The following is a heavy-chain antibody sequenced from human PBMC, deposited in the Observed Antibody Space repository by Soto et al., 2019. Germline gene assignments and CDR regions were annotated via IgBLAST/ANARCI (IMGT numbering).Heavy chain of an antibody. Sequence: QVQLVESGGGVVQPGRSLRLSCAASGFTFSSYGMHWVRQALGKGLEWVAVIWYDGSNKYYADSVKGRFTISRDNSKNTLYLQMNSLRAEDTAVYYCAREVGYDFLYYYYGMDVWGQGTTVTVSS. CDR2: IWYDGSNK. CDR1: GFTFSSYG. D-gene: IGHD3-3*01. J-gene: IGHJ6*02. V-gene: IGHV3-33*01. CDR3: AREVGYDFLYYYYGMDV.